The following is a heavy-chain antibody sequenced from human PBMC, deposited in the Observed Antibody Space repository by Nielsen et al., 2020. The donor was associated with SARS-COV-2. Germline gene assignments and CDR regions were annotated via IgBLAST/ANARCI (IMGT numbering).Heavy chain of an antibody. D-gene: IGHD1-26*01. CDR2: IWYDGSNK. Sequence: GESLKISCAASGFTFSSYGMHWVRQAPGKGLEWVAVIWYDGSNKYYADSVKGRFTISRDNSKNTLYLQMNSLRAEDTAVYYCAKVGVGATHFDYWGQGTLVTVSS. CDR3: AKVGVGATHFDY. CDR1: GFTFSSYG. J-gene: IGHJ4*02. V-gene: IGHV3-30*02.